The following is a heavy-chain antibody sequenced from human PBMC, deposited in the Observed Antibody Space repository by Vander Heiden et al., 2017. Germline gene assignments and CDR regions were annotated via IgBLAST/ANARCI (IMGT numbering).Heavy chain of an antibody. D-gene: IGHD3-22*01. J-gene: IGHJ4*02. CDR2: IIPIFGTA. CDR1: GGTFSSYA. V-gene: IGHV1-69*01. CDR3: ARGNTYYYDSSGYYHFDY. Sequence: QVQLVQSGAEVKKPGSSVKVSCKASGGTFSSYAISWVRQAPGQGLEWMGGIIPIFGTANYAQKFQGRVTITADESTSTAYMELSSLRSEDPAVYYCARGNTYYYDSSGYYHFDYWGQGTLVTVSS.